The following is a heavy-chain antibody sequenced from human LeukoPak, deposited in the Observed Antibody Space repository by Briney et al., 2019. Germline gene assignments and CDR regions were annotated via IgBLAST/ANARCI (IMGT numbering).Heavy chain of an antibody. CDR1: EFPLSGNW. CDR2: INPSSGRT. CDR3: ARKSTVTTGVDY. V-gene: IGHV1-2*02. Sequence: ASVKVSCKASEFPLSGNWIHWVRQVPGQGLEWMGWINPSSGRTDYVQKFQGRVKMTWDTSTSTVYMELGSLRSEDTAVYYCARKSTVTTGVDYWGQGTLVTVSS. D-gene: IGHD4-17*01. J-gene: IGHJ4*02.